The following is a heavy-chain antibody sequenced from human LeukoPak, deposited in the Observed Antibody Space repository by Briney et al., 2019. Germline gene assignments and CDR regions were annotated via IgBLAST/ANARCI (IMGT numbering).Heavy chain of an antibody. Sequence: PSETLSLTCTVSGGSITSRNYYWGWIRQPPGKGLEWIASISYSGSTYHNPSLKSRVTISVDTSKNQFSLKLSSVTAADTALYYCARLDNSGPIGYWGQGTLVTVSS. J-gene: IGHJ4*02. CDR3: ARLDNSGPIGY. V-gene: IGHV4-39*01. D-gene: IGHD6-19*01. CDR2: ISYSGST. CDR1: GGSITSRNYY.